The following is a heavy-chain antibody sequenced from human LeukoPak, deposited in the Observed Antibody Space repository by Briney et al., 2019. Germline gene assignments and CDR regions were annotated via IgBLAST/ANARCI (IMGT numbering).Heavy chain of an antibody. J-gene: IGHJ5*02. Sequence: GRSLRLSCAASGFTFSSYAMHWVRQAPGKGLEWVAVISYDGSNKYYADSVKGRFTISRDNSKNTLYLQMNSLRAEDTAVYYCATDLIHYYASGAKTWGQGTLVTVSS. CDR3: ATDLIHYYASGAKT. V-gene: IGHV3-30*04. D-gene: IGHD3-10*01. CDR1: GFTFSSYA. CDR2: ISYDGSNK.